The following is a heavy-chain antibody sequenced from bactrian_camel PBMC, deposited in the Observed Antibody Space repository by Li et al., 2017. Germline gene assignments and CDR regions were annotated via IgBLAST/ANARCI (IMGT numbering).Heavy chain of an antibody. V-gene: IGHV3S1*01. CDR1: GFKMSTAF. Sequence: HVQLVESGGGLVQAGGSMRLSCAASGFKMSTAFMRWVRQVPGKGLEWVSTVSADGGYTNYGDSVNGRFTVSRDNAKNTLSLQLNSLKTEDTAMYYCVKDAGGGYWYEYDYWGQGTQVTVS. CDR3: VKDAGGGYWYEYDY. CDR2: VSADGGYT. D-gene: IGHD6*01. J-gene: IGHJ4*01.